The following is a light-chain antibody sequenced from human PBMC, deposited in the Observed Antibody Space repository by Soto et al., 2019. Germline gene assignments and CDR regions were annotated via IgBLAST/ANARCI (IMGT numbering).Light chain of an antibody. CDR3: IAYTGSSTSYV. CDR1: SSDIGSYNH. CDR2: AVS. Sequence: QSALTQPASVSGSPGQSITISCSGTSSDIGSYNHVARYQQFPGKSPKLMIYAVSSRPSGVSSRFSGSKSGNTASLTISGLQPQDEADYDCIAYTGSSTSYVFGSGTKLTGL. V-gene: IGLV2-14*01. J-gene: IGLJ1*01.